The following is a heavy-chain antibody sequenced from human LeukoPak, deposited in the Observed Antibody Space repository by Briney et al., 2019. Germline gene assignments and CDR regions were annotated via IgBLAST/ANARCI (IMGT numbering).Heavy chain of an antibody. CDR1: GYTFTSYY. Sequence: ASVKVSCKASGYTFTSYYMHWVRQAPGKGLEWMGGFDPEDGETIYAQKFQGRVTMTEDTSTDTAYMELSSLRSEDTAVYYCATGPITYYYDSSGYYYGLWGQGTLVTVSS. J-gene: IGHJ4*02. V-gene: IGHV1-24*01. CDR2: FDPEDGET. CDR3: ATGPITYYYDSSGYYYGL. D-gene: IGHD3-22*01.